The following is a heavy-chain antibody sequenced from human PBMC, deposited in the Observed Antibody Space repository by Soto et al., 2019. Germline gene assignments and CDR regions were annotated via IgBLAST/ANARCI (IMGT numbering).Heavy chain of an antibody. Sequence: GGSLRLSSAASGFTFSNAWRSWVRQAPGKGLEWVGRIKSKTDGGTTDYAAPVKGRFTISRDDSKNTLYLQMNSLKTEDTAVYYCTTSSGYSSSWYSMDVWGQGTTVTVSS. D-gene: IGHD6-13*01. CDR3: TTSSGYSSSWYSMDV. J-gene: IGHJ6*02. CDR2: IKSKTDGGTT. CDR1: GFTFSNAW. V-gene: IGHV3-15*01.